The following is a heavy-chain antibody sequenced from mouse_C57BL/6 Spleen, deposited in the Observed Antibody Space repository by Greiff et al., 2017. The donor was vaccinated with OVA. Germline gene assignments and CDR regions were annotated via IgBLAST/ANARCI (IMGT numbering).Heavy chain of an antibody. CDR1: GYTFTSYW. V-gene: IGHV1-50*01. CDR2: IDPSDSYT. CDR3: AGYYSNFDD. Sequence: VQLQQPGAELVKPGASVKLSCKASGYTFTSYWMQWVKQRPGQGLEWIGEIDPSDSYTNYNQKFKGKATLTVDTSSSTAYMQLSSLTSEDSAVYYCAGYYSNFDDWGQGTTLTVSS. D-gene: IGHD2-5*01. J-gene: IGHJ2*01.